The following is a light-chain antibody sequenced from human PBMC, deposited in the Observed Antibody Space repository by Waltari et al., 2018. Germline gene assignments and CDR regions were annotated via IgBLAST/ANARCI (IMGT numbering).Light chain of an antibody. CDR3: QQYFNFPLT. J-gene: IGKJ4*01. Sequence: DIQATQSPSSVSASVGDRVTITCRASQALGVNLAWFQQKPGTAPKSLIYDASKLQSGVPSKFAGSGSGTDFTLTITNLQPEDFATYYCQQYFNFPLTFGGGTKVEIK. CDR1: QALGVN. V-gene: IGKV1-16*02. CDR2: DAS.